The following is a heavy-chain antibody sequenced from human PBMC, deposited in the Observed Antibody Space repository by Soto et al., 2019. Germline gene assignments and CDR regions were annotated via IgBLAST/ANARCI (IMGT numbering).Heavy chain of an antibody. CDR1: GGTFSSYA. Sequence: QVQLVQSGAEVKKPGSSVKVSCKASGGTFSSYAISWVRQAPGQGLAWMGGIIPIFGTANYAQKFQGRVTSTADEATSTAYMELSSLRSEDTAVYYCARSEPSVLMVYANYGGQGTLVTVSS. J-gene: IGHJ4*02. D-gene: IGHD2-8*01. V-gene: IGHV1-69*01. CDR2: IIPIFGTA. CDR3: ARSEPSVLMVYANY.